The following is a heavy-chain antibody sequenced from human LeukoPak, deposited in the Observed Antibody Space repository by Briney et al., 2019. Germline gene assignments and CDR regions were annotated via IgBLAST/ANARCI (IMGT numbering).Heavy chain of an antibody. CDR1: GGSISSYY. CDR2: IYYSGST. Sequence: SETLSLTCTVSGGSISSYYWSWIRQPPGKGLEWIGYIYYSGSTNYNPSLKSRVTISVDTSKNQLSLKLSSVTAADTAAYYCARVDPDSSSTLEVFDYWGQGTLVTVSS. V-gene: IGHV4-59*01. J-gene: IGHJ4*02. D-gene: IGHD6-6*01. CDR3: ARVDPDSSSTLEVFDY.